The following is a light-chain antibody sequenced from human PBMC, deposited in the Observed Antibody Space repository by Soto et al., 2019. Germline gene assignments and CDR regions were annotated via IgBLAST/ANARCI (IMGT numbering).Light chain of an antibody. V-gene: IGKV3-20*01. Sequence: EIVLTQSPGTLSLSPGERATLSCRASQSVSSSYLAWYQQKPGQAPRLLIFGVSSRATGIPDRFSGSGSGTDFTLTISRLEPEDFAVYYCQQYATSPGMYTFGQGTKLEIK. CDR1: QSVSSSY. CDR2: GVS. CDR3: QQYATSPGMYT. J-gene: IGKJ2*01.